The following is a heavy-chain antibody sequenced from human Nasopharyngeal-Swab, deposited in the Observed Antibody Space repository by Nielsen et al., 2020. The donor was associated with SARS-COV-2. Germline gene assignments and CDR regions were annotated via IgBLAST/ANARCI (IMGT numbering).Heavy chain of an antibody. Sequence: RQAPGKGLEWIGEINHSGSTNYNPSLKSRVTISVDTSKNQFSLKLSSVTAADTAVYYCARGQGPRHYYDSSGYYYDVLGRGYYLDYWGQGTLVTVSS. CDR2: INHSGST. CDR3: ARGQGPRHYYDSSGYYYDVLGRGYYLDY. J-gene: IGHJ4*02. D-gene: IGHD3-22*01. V-gene: IGHV4-34*01.